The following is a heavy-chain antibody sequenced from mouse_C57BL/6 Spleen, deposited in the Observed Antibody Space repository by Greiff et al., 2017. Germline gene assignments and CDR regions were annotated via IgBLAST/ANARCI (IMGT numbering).Heavy chain of an antibody. D-gene: IGHD1-1*01. Sequence: VQLQQSGAELVRPGASVKLSCTASGFNIKDDYMHWVKQRPEQGLEWIGWIDPENGDTEYASKFQGKATITADTSSNTAYLQLSSLTSEDTAVYYCTQPPYGSSLDWYFDVWGTGTTVTVSS. CDR2: IDPENGDT. V-gene: IGHV14-4*01. J-gene: IGHJ1*03. CDR3: TQPPYGSSLDWYFDV. CDR1: GFNIKDDY.